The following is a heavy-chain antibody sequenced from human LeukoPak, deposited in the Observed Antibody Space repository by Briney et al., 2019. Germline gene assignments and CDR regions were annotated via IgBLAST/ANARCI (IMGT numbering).Heavy chain of an antibody. CDR1: GYTFTGYY. CDR3: ARAPPGTTPTGGFDP. CDR2: INPNSGGT. V-gene: IGHV1-2*02. J-gene: IGHJ5*02. D-gene: IGHD1-7*01. Sequence: ASVKVSCKASGYTFTGYYMHWVRQAPGQGLEWMGWINPNSGGTNYAQKFQGRVTMTRDTSISTAYMELSRLRSDDTAVYYCARAPPGTTPTGGFDPWGQGTLVTVSS.